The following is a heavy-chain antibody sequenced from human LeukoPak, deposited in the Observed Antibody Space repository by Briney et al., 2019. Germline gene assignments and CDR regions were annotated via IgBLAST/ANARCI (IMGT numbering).Heavy chain of an antibody. D-gene: IGHD3-22*01. V-gene: IGHV4-59*01. J-gene: IGHJ4*02. CDR3: ARGSGWSAGVVDY. CDR1: GGSISSYY. Sequence: PSETLSLTCTVSGGSISSYYWSWIRQPPGKGLEWIGYNYYSGSTNYNPSLKSRVTISVDTSKNQFSLKLSSVTAGDTAVYYCARGSGWSAGVVDYWGQGTLVTVSS. CDR2: NYYSGST.